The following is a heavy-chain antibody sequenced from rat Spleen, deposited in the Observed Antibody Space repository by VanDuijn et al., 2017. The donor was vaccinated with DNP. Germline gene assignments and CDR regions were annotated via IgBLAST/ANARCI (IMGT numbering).Heavy chain of an antibody. D-gene: IGHD5-1*01. V-gene: IGHV5-7*01. J-gene: IGHJ4*01. CDR3: ARVQLGYYALDA. CDR2: IIYDGSST. Sequence: EVQLVESGGGLVQPGRSLKLSCAASGFTFSDYYMAWVRQAPKKGLEWVATIIYDGSSTYYGDSVKGRFTIARDNAKSTLYLQMDSLRSEETATYYCARVQLGYYALDAWGQGTSVTVSS. CDR1: GFTFSDYY.